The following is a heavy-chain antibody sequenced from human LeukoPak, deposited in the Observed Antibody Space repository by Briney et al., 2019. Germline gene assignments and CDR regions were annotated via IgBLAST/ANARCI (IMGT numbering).Heavy chain of an antibody. V-gene: IGHV1-2*02. CDR3: ARVSDYYSYMDV. J-gene: IGHJ6*03. Sequence: ASVKVSCKASGYPFTGYNMHWVRQAPGQGLEWMGWINPNSGGTNYAQKFQGRVTMTRDTSISTAYMELNRLRSDDTAVYYCARVSDYYSYMDVWGKGTTVTISS. CDR1: GYPFTGYN. CDR2: INPNSGGT.